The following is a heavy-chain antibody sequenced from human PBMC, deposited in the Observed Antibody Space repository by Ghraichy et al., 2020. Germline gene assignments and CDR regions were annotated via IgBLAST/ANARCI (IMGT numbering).Heavy chain of an antibody. CDR2: IDWDDDN. CDR3: ARMQYYDSSGYYYNYFDY. Sequence: SGPTLVKPTQTLTLTCTFSGFSLSTSGMCVSWIRQPPGKALEWLARIDWDDDNYYSTSLKTRLTIAKDTSKNQVVLTMTNMDPVDTATYYCARMQYYDSSGYYYNYFDYWGQGTLVTVSS. D-gene: IGHD3-22*01. J-gene: IGHJ4*02. V-gene: IGHV2-70*11. CDR1: GFSLSTSGMC.